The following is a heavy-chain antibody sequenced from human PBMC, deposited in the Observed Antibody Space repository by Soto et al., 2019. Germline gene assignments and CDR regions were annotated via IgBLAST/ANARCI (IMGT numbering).Heavy chain of an antibody. CDR2: SSGSGGST. D-gene: IGHD6-19*01. V-gene: IGHV3-23*01. CDR1: GFTFSSYA. Sequence: AGWSLRLSCAASGFTFSSYAMSLVRQAPGKGLEWGSASSGSGGSTYYADSVKGRFTISRENSKNTRYLQMNSLRDEDTAGYYCAKDHKVAGGYWGQGTLVTVSS. J-gene: IGHJ4*02. CDR3: AKDHKVAGGY.